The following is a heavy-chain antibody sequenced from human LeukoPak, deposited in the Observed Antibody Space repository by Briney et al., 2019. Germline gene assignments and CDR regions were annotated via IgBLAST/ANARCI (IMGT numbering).Heavy chain of an antibody. Sequence: GESLRLSCAASGFTFSSYSMNWVRQAPGKGLEWVSSISSSSSYIYYADSVKGRFTISRDNAKNSLYLQMNSLRAEDTAVYYCARVLDTAMAYFDYWGQGTLVTVSS. CDR1: GFTFSSYS. CDR2: ISSSSSYI. V-gene: IGHV3-21*01. CDR3: ARVLDTAMAYFDY. J-gene: IGHJ4*02. D-gene: IGHD5-18*01.